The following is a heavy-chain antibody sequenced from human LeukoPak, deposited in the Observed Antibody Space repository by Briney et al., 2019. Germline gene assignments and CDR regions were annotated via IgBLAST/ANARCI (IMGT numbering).Heavy chain of an antibody. CDR3: ARKGHYYGSGSYSH. Sequence: SETLSLTCTVSGGSISSSSYYWSWIRQPPGKGLEWIGEINHSGSTNYNPSLKSRVTISVDTSKNQFSLKLSSVTAADTAVYYCARKGHYYGSGSYSHWGQGTLVTVSS. V-gene: IGHV4-39*07. D-gene: IGHD3-10*01. J-gene: IGHJ4*02. CDR1: GGSISSSSYY. CDR2: INHSGST.